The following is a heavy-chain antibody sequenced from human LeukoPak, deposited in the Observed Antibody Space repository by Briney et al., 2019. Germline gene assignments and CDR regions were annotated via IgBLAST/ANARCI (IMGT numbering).Heavy chain of an antibody. V-gene: IGHV1-69*04. D-gene: IGHD2-21*02. CDR1: GYTFTSYG. CDR3: ARGQSSDYSTAFDI. Sequence: ASVKISCKASGYTFTSYGISWVRQAPGQGLEWMGRIIPILGIANYAQKFQGRVTITADKSTSTAYMELSSLRSEDTAVYYCARGQSSDYSTAFDIWGQGTLVTVSS. J-gene: IGHJ4*02. CDR2: IIPILGIA.